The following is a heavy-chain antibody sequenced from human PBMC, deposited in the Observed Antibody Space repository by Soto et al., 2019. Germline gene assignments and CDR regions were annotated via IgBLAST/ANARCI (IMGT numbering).Heavy chain of an antibody. CDR3: ARDREGTANDLTFDY. J-gene: IGHJ4*02. CDR2: IYPGDSDT. D-gene: IGHD3-3*01. Sequence: PGQSMKISSKGSGYSFISHCIGWVSQKTGKGLEWMGIIYPGDSDTRYSPSFQGQVTISRDTSKNTLYLQMNSLRAEDTAVYYCARDREGTANDLTFDYWGQGALVTVSS. CDR1: GYSFISHC. V-gene: IGHV5-51*01.